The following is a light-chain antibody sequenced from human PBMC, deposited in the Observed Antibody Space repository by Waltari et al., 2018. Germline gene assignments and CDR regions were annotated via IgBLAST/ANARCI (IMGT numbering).Light chain of an antibody. CDR1: RRVSTN. V-gene: IGKV1-39*01. CDR2: VAS. Sequence: DIQMTQSPSSLSASVGDRVTITCRASRRVSTNLNWYQQKPGKGPRLLIYVASSLQGGVPPRFSGSGSGTDFTLTISSLQPEDFATYSCQQSFNVPYTFGQGTKLEL. J-gene: IGKJ2*01. CDR3: QQSFNVPYT.